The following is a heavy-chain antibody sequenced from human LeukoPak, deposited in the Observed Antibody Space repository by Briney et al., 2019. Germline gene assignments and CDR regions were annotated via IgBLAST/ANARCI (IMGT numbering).Heavy chain of an antibody. CDR2: VSDNGGST. J-gene: IGHJ4*02. CDR1: GFTFSTYA. D-gene: IGHD6-25*01. V-gene: IGHV3-64*01. CDR3: ARGPQGYSSGAYYFDY. Sequence: GGSLRLSCVASGFTFSTYAMHWVRQAPGKGLDYVSAVSDNGGSTYYANSVKGRFTISRDNSKNTLYLQMGSLRPEDMAVYYCARGPQGYSSGAYYFDYWGQGALVTVSS.